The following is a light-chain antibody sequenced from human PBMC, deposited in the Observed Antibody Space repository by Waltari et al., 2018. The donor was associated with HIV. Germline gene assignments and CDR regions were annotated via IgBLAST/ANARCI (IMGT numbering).Light chain of an antibody. CDR2: ALS. V-gene: IGKV2-40*01. CDR1: QSLFDSDDGNTY. J-gene: IGKJ2*01. Sequence: DIVMTQTPLSLPVTPGEPASISCRSSQSLFDSDDGNTYLDWYLQKPGQSPQLLIYALSNRASGVPDRFSGSGSGTDFTLKINRVEAEDVGVYYCIQGTSWPYTFGQGTKLEIE. CDR3: IQGTSWPYT.